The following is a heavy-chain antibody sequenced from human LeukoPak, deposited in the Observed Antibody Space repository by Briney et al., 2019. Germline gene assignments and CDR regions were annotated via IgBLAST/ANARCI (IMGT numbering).Heavy chain of an antibody. CDR3: AYGSGSPYYFDY. CDR2: INPNSGGT. V-gene: IGHV1-2*06. CDR1: GYTFTGYY. Sequence: ASVKVSCKASGYTFTGYYLHWVRQAPGQGLEWMGRINPNSGGTNYAQKFQGRVTMTRDTSISTVYMELSRLRSDDTAVYYCAYGSGSPYYFDYWGQGTLVTVSS. J-gene: IGHJ4*02. D-gene: IGHD3-10*01.